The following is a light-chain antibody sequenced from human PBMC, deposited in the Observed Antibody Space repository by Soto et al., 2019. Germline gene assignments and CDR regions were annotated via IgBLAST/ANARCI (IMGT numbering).Light chain of an antibody. J-gene: IGKJ1*01. CDR2: GAS. CDR1: QSIHTN. V-gene: IGKV3-15*01. CDR3: QQYNNWPRT. Sequence: ETVMTQSEATLSVSPGERATLSCRASQSIHTNLAWYQQKPGQPPRLLIYGASTSVTGIPTRFSGSGSGPEFTLTISSLQSEDFAVYYCQQYNNWPRTFGQGTKVEIK.